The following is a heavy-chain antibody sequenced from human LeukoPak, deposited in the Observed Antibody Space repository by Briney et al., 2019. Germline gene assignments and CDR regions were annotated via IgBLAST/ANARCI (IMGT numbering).Heavy chain of an antibody. CDR3: ARDGVGAAAGPTGFDY. J-gene: IGHJ4*02. Sequence: PGGSLRLSCAASGFTFSSYGMHWVRQAPGKGLEWVAVIWYDGSNKYYADSVKGRFTISRDNSKNTLYLQMNSLRAEDTAVYYCARDGVGAAAGPTGFDYWGQGTLVTVSS. CDR2: IWYDGSNK. CDR1: GFTFSSYG. V-gene: IGHV3-33*08. D-gene: IGHD6-13*01.